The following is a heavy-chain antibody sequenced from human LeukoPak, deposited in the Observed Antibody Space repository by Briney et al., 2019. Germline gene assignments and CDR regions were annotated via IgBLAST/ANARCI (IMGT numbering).Heavy chain of an antibody. CDR2: ITGRGGST. J-gene: IGHJ4*02. V-gene: IGHV3-23*01. CDR3: AKTPGGYLDY. CDR1: GFTFSSYA. Sequence: GGSLRLSCADSGFTFSSYAMSWVRQAPGKGLEWVSAITGRGGSTYYADSVKGRFTISRDNSKNTVFLQMNSLRAEDTAVYYCAKTPGGYLDYWGQGTRVTVSS.